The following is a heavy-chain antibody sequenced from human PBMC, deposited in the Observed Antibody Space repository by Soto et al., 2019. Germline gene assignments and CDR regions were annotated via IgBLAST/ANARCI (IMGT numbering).Heavy chain of an antibody. CDR3: AGGGVVVVLAAATTLVVNWFDP. Sequence: QVQLVQSGAEVKKPGASVNVSCQTSGYSFSNSGINCFRQDPGQGLEWLGWIRGYTGKALYTRDFQGRLTMTTATSAIKADMELRSLKSDYAAVYFCAGGGVVVVLAAATTLVVNWFDPWGLGTLVTVSS. V-gene: IGHV1-18*01. D-gene: IGHD2-15*01. CDR1: GYSFSNSG. J-gene: IGHJ5*02. CDR2: IRGYTGKA.